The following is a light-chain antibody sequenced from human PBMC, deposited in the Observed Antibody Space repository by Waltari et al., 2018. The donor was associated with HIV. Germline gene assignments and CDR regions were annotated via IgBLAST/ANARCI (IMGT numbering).Light chain of an antibody. CDR2: EVS. CDR3: SSFTSTSSYV. CDR1: SSDVGGYNS. Sequence: QSALTQPASVSGSPGQSITISCTGTSSDVGGYNSFSWYQQHPGKAPKLMIFEVSNRPSGVSHRFSGSKSGNTASLTISGLQAEDEADYYCSSFTSTSSYVFGTGTKVTVL. J-gene: IGLJ1*01. V-gene: IGLV2-14*01.